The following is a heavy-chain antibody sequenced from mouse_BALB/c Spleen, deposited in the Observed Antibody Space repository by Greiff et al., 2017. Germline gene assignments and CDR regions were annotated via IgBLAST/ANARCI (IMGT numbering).Heavy chain of an antibody. CDR2: ISDGGSYT. Sequence: EVQLVESGGGLVKPGGSLKLSCAASGFTFSDYYMYWVRQTPEKRLEWVATISDGGSYTYYPDSVKGRFTISRDNAKNNLYLQMSSLKSEDTAMYYWARGGLRRDAMDYWGQGTSVTVSS. J-gene: IGHJ4*01. V-gene: IGHV5-4*02. CDR1: GFTFSDYY. D-gene: IGHD2-4*01. CDR3: ARGGLRRDAMDY.